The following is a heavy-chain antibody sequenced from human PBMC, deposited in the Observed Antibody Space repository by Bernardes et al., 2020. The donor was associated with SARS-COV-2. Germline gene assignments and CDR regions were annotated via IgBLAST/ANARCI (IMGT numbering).Heavy chain of an antibody. Sequence: SVKVSCKASGGTFSSHAISWVRQVPGQGPEWMGRIILRLESANYPPKFQGRLTIIADKPTTTAYMELSSLRSGDTAVYYCARQGVAPVYQSAYYYGMDVWGQGTTVTVFS. CDR3: ARQGVAPVYQSAYYYGMDV. D-gene: IGHD3-3*01. V-gene: IGHV1-69*04. J-gene: IGHJ6*02. CDR2: IILRLESA. CDR1: GGTFSSHA.